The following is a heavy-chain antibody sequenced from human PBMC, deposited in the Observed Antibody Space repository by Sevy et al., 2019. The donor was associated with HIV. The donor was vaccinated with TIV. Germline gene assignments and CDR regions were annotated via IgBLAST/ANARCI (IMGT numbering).Heavy chain of an antibody. D-gene: IGHD1-26*01. Sequence: SETLSLTCAVYGGTFSGHYWSWICQPPGKRLEWIGQINHSGGTNYNPSLKSRVTISADTSKNQFSLKLTSVTAADTAVYYCVRGKLGATIEDKSFDYWGRGTLVTVSS. CDR3: VRGKLGATIEDKSFDY. J-gene: IGHJ4*02. V-gene: IGHV4-34*01. CDR1: GGTFSGHY. CDR2: INHSGGT.